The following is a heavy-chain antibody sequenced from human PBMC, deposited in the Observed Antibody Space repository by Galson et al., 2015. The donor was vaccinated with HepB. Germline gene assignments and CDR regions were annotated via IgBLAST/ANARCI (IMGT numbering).Heavy chain of an antibody. D-gene: IGHD2-15*01. J-gene: IGHJ3*02. Sequence: SLRLSCAASGFTFRSYNMYWVRQAPGKGLEWVSYISSISTTIYYADSVKGRFTISRDNAKNSLYLQMSSLRAEDTALYYCAREWWGYCNGGSCYPDAIDIWGQGTMVTVSS. CDR1: GFTFRSYN. V-gene: IGHV3-48*01. CDR3: AREWWGYCNGGSCYPDAIDI. CDR2: ISSISTTI.